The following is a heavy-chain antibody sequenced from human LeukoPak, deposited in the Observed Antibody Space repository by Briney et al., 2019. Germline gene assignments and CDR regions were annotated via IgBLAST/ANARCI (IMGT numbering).Heavy chain of an antibody. Sequence: GRSLRLSCAASGFTFSSYGMHWVRQAPGKGLEWVAVIWYDGSNKYYADSVKGRFTISRDNSKNTLYLQMNSLRAEGTAVYYCARDLIAVAGYGMDVWGQGTTVTVSS. V-gene: IGHV3-33*01. J-gene: IGHJ6*02. CDR1: GFTFSSYG. D-gene: IGHD6-19*01. CDR2: IWYDGSNK. CDR3: ARDLIAVAGYGMDV.